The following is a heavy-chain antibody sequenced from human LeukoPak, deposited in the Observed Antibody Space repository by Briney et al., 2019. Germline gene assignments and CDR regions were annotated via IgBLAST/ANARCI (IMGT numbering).Heavy chain of an antibody. D-gene: IGHD1-26*01. V-gene: IGHV3-9*01. CDR3: ARGGSYYGYY. CDR1: GFTFDDYA. J-gene: IGHJ4*02. Sequence: GGSLRLSCAASGFTFDDYAMHWVRQAPGKGLEWVSGISWNSGSIGYADSVKGRFTISRDNAKNSLYLQMNSLRAEDTAVYYCARGGSYYGYYWGQGTLVTVSS. CDR2: ISWNSGSI.